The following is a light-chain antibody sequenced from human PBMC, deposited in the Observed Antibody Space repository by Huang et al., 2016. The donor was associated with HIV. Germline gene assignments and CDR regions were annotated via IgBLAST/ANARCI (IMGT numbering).Light chain of an antibody. CDR1: QRISSW. V-gene: IGKV1-5*03. CDR3: QQYNSYSRT. Sequence: DIQMTQSPSTLSASVGDRVTITCRASQRISSWLAWYQQKPGQAPKLLIYQASSLESGVPSRFSGSGSGTEFTLTISSLQPDDFATYYCQQYNSYSRTFGQGTKLEIK. CDR2: QAS. J-gene: IGKJ2*01.